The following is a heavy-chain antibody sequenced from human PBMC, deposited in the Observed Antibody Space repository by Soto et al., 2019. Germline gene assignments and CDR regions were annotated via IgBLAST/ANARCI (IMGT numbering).Heavy chain of an antibody. Sequence: PAGSLRLSCAASGFSFSDYSMNWVRQAPGKGLEWVSFIDLSGTKTYYRDSVKGRFTIFKDKSINTVYLQMNSLTVEDAAVYYCTKDRVPDGIYSFDYWGQGALVTVSS. CDR3: TKDRVPDGIYSFDY. CDR2: IDLSGTKT. CDR1: GFSFSDYS. D-gene: IGHD2-15*01. J-gene: IGHJ4*02. V-gene: IGHV3-23*03.